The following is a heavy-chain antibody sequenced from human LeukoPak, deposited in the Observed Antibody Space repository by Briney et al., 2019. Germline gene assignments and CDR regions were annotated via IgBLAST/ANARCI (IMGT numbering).Heavy chain of an antibody. V-gene: IGHV3-43D*03. J-gene: IGHJ3*02. CDR3: AKARYYGSGSYYLDAFDI. CDR2: ISWDGGST. Sequence: PGGSLRLSCAASGFTFDDYAMHWVRQAPGKGLEWVSLISWDGGSTYYADSVKGRFTISRDNSKDTLYLQMSSLRAEDTAVYYCAKARYYGSGSYYLDAFDIWGQGTMVTVSS. D-gene: IGHD3-10*01. CDR1: GFTFDDYA.